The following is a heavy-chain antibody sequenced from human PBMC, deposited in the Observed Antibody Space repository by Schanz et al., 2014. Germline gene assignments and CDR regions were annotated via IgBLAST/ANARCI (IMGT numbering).Heavy chain of an antibody. D-gene: IGHD3-9*01. Sequence: QVQLVQSGAEVKKPGASVKVSCKASGYTFTSYYMHWVRQAPGQGLEWMGIINPSGGSTNYAQKFQGRVTMTADKSTSTVYMEVSGLRSEDTAVYYCAKVDRTRYDAMDVWGQGTTVTVSS. CDR1: GYTFTSYY. V-gene: IGHV1-46*01. CDR3: AKVDRTRYDAMDV. CDR2: INPSGGST. J-gene: IGHJ6*02.